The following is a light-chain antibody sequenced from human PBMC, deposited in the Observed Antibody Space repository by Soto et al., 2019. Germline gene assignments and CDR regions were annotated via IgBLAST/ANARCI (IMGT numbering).Light chain of an antibody. J-gene: IGLJ2*01. CDR1: SSDVGGYNY. CDR2: DVX. Sequence: QSALTQPASVSGSPGQSITISCTGTSSDVGGYNYVSWYQQHPGKAPKLMIYDVXNRPSGVSNRFSGSKSGNTASLTISGXXXXXXXXYYCSSYTSSSTLEFGGGTKLTVL. V-gene: IGLV2-14*01. CDR3: SSYTSSSTLE.